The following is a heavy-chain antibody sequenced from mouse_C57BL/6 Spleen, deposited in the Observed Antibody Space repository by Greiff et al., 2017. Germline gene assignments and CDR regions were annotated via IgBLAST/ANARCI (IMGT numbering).Heavy chain of an antibody. D-gene: IGHD2-3*01. CDR2: FYPGSGSI. CDR1: GYTFTEYT. J-gene: IGHJ2*01. Sequence: VQLQQSGAELVKPGASVKLSCKASGYTFTEYTIHWVKQRSGQGLEWIGWFYPGSGSIKYNEKFKDKDTLTADKSSSTVYMELSRVTSEDSAVYFCARHEDGGVDGYYLDYWGQGTTLTVSS. CDR3: ARHEDGGVDGYYLDY. V-gene: IGHV1-62-2*01.